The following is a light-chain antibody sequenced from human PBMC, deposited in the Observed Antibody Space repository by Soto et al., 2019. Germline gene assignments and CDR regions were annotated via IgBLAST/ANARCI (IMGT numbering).Light chain of an antibody. CDR3: MQGTHWPPYT. Sequence: DVVMTQSPLSLPVTLGQPASISCRSSQSLAYIDGNTYLNWFHQRPGQSPRRLIYQVSNRDSGVRDRFSGSGSGTDFTLKISRVEADDVGVYYCMQGTHWPPYTFGQGTKLEIK. CDR1: QSLAYIDGNTY. V-gene: IGKV2-30*01. CDR2: QVS. J-gene: IGKJ2*01.